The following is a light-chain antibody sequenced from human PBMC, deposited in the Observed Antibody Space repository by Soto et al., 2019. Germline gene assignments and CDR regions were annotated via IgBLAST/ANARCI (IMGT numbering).Light chain of an antibody. J-gene: IGLJ1*01. CDR2: EVS. CDR3: SSYRSTSTLGV. V-gene: IGLV2-14*01. Sequence: QSVLTQPASVSGSPGRSVTISCTGTSSDIGGYNYVSWFQQHPGKAPKLILYEVSNRPSGVSIRFSGSKSGNTASLTISGLQAEDEADYYCSSYRSTSTLGVFGTGTKLTVL. CDR1: SSDIGGYNY.